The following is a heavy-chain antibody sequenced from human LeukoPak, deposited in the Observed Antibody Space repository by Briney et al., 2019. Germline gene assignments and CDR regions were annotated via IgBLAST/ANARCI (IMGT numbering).Heavy chain of an antibody. CDR2: IYTSGST. CDR1: GGSISSYY. D-gene: IGHD5-18*01. J-gene: IGHJ4*02. Sequence: SETLSLTCTVSGGSISSYYWNWIRQPAGKGLEWIGRIYTSGSTNYNPSLKSRVTISVDTSKNQFSLKLSSVTAADTAVYYCAREPRGLWTTNFDYWGQGTLVTVSS. V-gene: IGHV4-4*07. CDR3: AREPRGLWTTNFDY.